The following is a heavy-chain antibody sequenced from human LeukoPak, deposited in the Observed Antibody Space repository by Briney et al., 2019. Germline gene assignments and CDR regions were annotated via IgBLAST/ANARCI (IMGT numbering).Heavy chain of an antibody. CDR1: TXSSYA. D-gene: IGHD3-10*01. CDR2: ISHSCFNS. Sequence: TXSSYAMXWVGQAPGKGLEWGSAISHSCFNSSYPHPVKGRFTISRDNSKNTLFLQMNSLRAEDTALYYCARKYYSGSGSYFAFDMWGQGTMVTVSS. CDR3: ARKYYSGSGSYFAFDM. J-gene: IGHJ3*02. V-gene: IGHV3-23*01.